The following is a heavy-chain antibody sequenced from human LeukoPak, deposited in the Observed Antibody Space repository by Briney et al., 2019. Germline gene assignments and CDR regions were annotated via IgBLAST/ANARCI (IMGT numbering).Heavy chain of an antibody. V-gene: IGHV3-15*05. J-gene: IGHJ4*01. CDR2: TKSSGAT. CDR3: TADLPEKIAQLDY. Sequence: PGGSLRLSCAASGFAASGFTFSTAWMPWIRQAPGKGPEWVGRTKSSGATDYAAPVKGRFGISRDDSRSTVYLQMNSLESEDTAVYYCTADLPEKIAQLDYWGHGTMVTVSS. CDR1: GFAASGFTFSTAW. D-gene: IGHD2-21*01.